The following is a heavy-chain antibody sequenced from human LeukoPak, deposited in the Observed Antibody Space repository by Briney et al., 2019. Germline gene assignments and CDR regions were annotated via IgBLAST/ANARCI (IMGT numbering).Heavy chain of an antibody. D-gene: IGHD3-10*01. CDR2: ISYEGGTQ. J-gene: IGHJ5*02. CDR1: GVTLSPYG. CDR3: AKEGTPQVSTWYDL. V-gene: IGHV3-30*18. Sequence: GWSLRLSCAASGVTLSPYGMHWVRQAPGKGLEWVAVISYEGGTQHYADSVKGRFIISRYNPRNTLYLQMNILRTEDTAVYYCAKEGTPQVSTWYDLWGQGTQVIVSS.